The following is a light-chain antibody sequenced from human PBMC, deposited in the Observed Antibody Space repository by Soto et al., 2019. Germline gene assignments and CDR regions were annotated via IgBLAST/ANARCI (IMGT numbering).Light chain of an antibody. CDR1: QSVDSSY. CDR3: QQYGSYPLT. Sequence: EVVLTQSPGALSLSPGERATLSCRASQSVDSSYFAWYQQRPGQAPRLLIYETSSRATGIPDRFSGSGSGTDFTLTVSRLEPEDFAVYFCQQYGSYPLTFGGGTKLEIK. V-gene: IGKV3-20*01. CDR2: ETS. J-gene: IGKJ4*01.